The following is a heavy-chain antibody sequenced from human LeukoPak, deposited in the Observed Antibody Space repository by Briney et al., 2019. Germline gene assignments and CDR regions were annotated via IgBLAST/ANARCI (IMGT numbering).Heavy chain of an antibody. V-gene: IGHV4-39*01. J-gene: IGHJ4*02. CDR2: ICYSGGT. CDR3: ARRDFWSGHYHFDY. Sequence: PSETLSLTCTVSGDSISSSSYYWGWIRQPPGKGLEWIGSICYSGGTYYNPSLKSRVTISVDTSKNQFSLKLSSVTAADTAVYYCARRDFWSGHYHFDYWGQGTLVTVSS. CDR1: GDSISSSSYY. D-gene: IGHD3-3*01.